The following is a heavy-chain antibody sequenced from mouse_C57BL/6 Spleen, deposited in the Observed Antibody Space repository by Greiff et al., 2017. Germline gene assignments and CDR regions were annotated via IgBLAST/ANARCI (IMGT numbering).Heavy chain of an antibody. CDR1: GYAFSSSW. CDR3: ARDTTVVAFDY. D-gene: IGHD1-1*01. V-gene: IGHV1-82*01. CDR2: IYPGDGDT. J-gene: IGHJ2*01. Sequence: QVQLQQSGPELVKPGASVKISCKASGYAFSSSWMNWVKQRPGKGLEWIGRIYPGDGDTNYNGKFKGKATLTADKSSSTAYMQLSSLTSEDSAVDFCARDTTVVAFDYWGQGTTLTVSS.